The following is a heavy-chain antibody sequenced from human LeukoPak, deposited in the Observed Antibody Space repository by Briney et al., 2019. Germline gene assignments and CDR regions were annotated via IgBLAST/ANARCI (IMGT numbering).Heavy chain of an antibody. Sequence: SVKVSCKASGGTFSSYAISWVRQAPGQGLEWMGGIIPIFGTANYAQKFQGRATITTDESTSTAYMELSSLRSEDTAVYYCARSRPIAARQYYYYMDVWGKGTTVTVSS. CDR1: GGTFSSYA. CDR3: ARSRPIAARQYYYYMDV. J-gene: IGHJ6*03. V-gene: IGHV1-69*05. CDR2: IIPIFGTA. D-gene: IGHD6-6*01.